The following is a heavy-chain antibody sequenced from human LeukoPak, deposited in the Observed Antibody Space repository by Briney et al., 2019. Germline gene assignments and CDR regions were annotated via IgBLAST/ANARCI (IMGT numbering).Heavy chain of an antibody. CDR3: KSGGAAPGSFDY. CDR2: IRYDGNEE. Sequence: GGSLRLSCAASGFTFSSYWMSWMRQAPGKGLEWVANIRYDGNEEYYVDSVKGRFTISRDSAKNSLYLQLNSLRVEDTAVYYCKSGGAAPGSFDYWGQGTLVTVSP. CDR1: GFTFSSYW. D-gene: IGHD1-1*01. V-gene: IGHV3-7*01. J-gene: IGHJ4*02.